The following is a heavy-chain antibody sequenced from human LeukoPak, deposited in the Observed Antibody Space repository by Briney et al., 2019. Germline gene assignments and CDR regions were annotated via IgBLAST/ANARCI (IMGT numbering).Heavy chain of an antibody. CDR1: GFTFSSYA. J-gene: IGHJ4*02. CDR3: ARDGIAVANFDY. Sequence: GGSLRLSCAASGFTFSSYAMHWVRQAPGKGLEWVAVISYDGSNKYYADSVKGRFTISRDNSKNTLYLQMNSLRAEDTAVYYCARDGIAVANFDYWGQGTLVTVSS. D-gene: IGHD6-19*01. V-gene: IGHV3-30*04. CDR2: ISYDGSNK.